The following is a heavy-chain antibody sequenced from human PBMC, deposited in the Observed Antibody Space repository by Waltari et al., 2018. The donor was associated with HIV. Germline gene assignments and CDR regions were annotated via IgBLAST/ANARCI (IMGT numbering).Heavy chain of an antibody. CDR3: TKDRGGCSSVSCFASDY. CDR2: IRSKADGGKT. Sequence: EEQLVESGGGLVKPGESLRLSCAVSGFTFSDAWVNWVRQAPGKGLEWVGRIRSKADGGKTVYAAPVRGRFTISRDDSESTLYLQMNSLKTEDTAVYYCTKDRGGCSSVSCFASDYWGRGTLVTVSS. CDR1: GFTFSDAW. J-gene: IGHJ4*02. D-gene: IGHD2-2*01. V-gene: IGHV3-15*01.